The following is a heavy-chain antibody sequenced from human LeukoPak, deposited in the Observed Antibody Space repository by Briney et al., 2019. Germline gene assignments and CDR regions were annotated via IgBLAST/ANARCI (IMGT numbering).Heavy chain of an antibody. J-gene: IGHJ6*03. CDR1: GGSISSYY. Sequence: PSETLSLTCTVSGGSISSYYWSWIRQPAGKGLEWIGRIYTSGSTNYNPSLKSRVTMSVDTSKNQFSLKLSSVTAADTAVYYCARGAAVKGYYYYYYMDVWGKGTTVTISS. CDR2: IYTSGST. V-gene: IGHV4-4*07. CDR3: ARGAAVKGYYYYYYMDV. D-gene: IGHD2-15*01.